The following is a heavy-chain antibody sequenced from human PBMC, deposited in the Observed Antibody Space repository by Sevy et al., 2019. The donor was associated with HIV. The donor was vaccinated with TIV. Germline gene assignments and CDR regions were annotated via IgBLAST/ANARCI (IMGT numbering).Heavy chain of an antibody. Sequence: SETLSLTCTVSGGSITSLYWNWIRQPPGKGLEWIANIYYNGNINYNPSLKSRVTLSLDTSKNQFSLRLSSVTAADTAMYYCAGENAWGRCDYWGQGTLVTVSS. V-gene: IGHV4-59*08. CDR1: GGSITSLY. J-gene: IGHJ4*02. CDR3: AGENAWGRCDY. D-gene: IGHD1-26*01. CDR2: IYYNGNI.